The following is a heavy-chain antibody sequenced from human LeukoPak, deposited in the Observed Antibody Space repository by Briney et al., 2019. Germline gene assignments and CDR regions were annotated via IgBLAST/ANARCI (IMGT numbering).Heavy chain of an antibody. CDR1: GYTFTSYG. J-gene: IGHJ6*03. Sequence: ASVKVSCKASGYTFTSYGISWVRQAPGQGLEWMGWISAYNGNTNYAQKLQGRVTMTTDTSTSTAYMELRSLRSDDTAVYYCARRVAGTYYYYMDVWGKGTTVTISS. V-gene: IGHV1-18*01. D-gene: IGHD6-19*01. CDR3: ARRVAGTYYYYMDV. CDR2: ISAYNGNT.